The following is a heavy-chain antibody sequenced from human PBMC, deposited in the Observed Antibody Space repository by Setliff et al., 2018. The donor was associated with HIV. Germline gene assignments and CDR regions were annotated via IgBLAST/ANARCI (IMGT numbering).Heavy chain of an antibody. J-gene: IGHJ1*01. D-gene: IGHD6-13*01. Sequence: PGGSLRLSCAASGFTFDDYAMHWVRQAPGKGLEWVSLISWDGGATYYADSVKGRFTISRDNAKNSLYLQMNSLRAEDTAVYYCARDSSSWSWAEYFQFWGQGTPVTVSS. CDR1: GFTFDDYA. CDR2: ISWDGGAT. V-gene: IGHV3-43D*04. CDR3: ARDSSSWSWAEYFQF.